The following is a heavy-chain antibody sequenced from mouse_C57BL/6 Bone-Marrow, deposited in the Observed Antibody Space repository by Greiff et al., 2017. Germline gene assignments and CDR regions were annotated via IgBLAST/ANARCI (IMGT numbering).Heavy chain of an antibody. D-gene: IGHD1-1*01. CDR3: ARSYYGSSPFAY. Sequence: QVQLQQPGAELVKPGASVKLSCKASGYTFTSYWMHWVKQRPGRGLEWIGRIDPNSGGTSYNQKFKGKATLTVDKSSSTAYMELNSLTSEDSAVYYCARSYYGSSPFAYWGQGTLVTVSA. V-gene: IGHV1-62-3*01. CDR2: IDPNSGGT. J-gene: IGHJ3*01. CDR1: GYTFTSYW.